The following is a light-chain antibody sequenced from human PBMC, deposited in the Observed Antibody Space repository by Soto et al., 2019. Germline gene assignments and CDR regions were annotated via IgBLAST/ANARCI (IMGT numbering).Light chain of an antibody. Sequence: QSVLTQPNSVSGAPGQTVTISCTGSSSNIGANYDVNWYQQLPGTAPKVLIYGNTNRPSGVPDRFSASKSGTSASLAITGLQAEDEADYYCQSHDTKLESVVFGGWTQLTVL. CDR1: SSNIGANYD. CDR2: GNT. CDR3: QSHDTKLESVV. V-gene: IGLV1-40*01. J-gene: IGLJ2*01.